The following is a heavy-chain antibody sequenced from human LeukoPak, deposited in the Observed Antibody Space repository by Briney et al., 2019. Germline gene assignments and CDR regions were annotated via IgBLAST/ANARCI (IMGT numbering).Heavy chain of an antibody. CDR2: IIPIFGTA. V-gene: IGHV1-69*13. CDR1: GGTFSSYA. Sequence: GASVKVSCKASGGTFSSYAISWVRQAPGQGLEWMGGIIPIFGTANYAQKFQGRVTITADEPTSTAYMELSSLRSEDTAVYYCARRPYSSGWLHYYGMDVWGQGTTVTVSS. D-gene: IGHD6-19*01. J-gene: IGHJ6*02. CDR3: ARRPYSSGWLHYYGMDV.